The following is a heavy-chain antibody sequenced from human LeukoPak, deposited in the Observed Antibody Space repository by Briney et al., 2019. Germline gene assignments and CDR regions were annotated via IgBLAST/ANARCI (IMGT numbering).Heavy chain of an antibody. CDR3: ARQKGGYSYGGKFDY. J-gene: IGHJ4*02. V-gene: IGHV5-51*01. CDR1: GYSFTSYW. D-gene: IGHD5-18*01. Sequence: GESLKISCKGSGYSFTSYWIGWVRQMPGKGLEWTGIIYPGDSDTRYSPSFQGQVTISADKSISTAYLQWSSLKASDTAMYYCARQKGGYSYGGKFDYWGQGTLVTVSS. CDR2: IYPGDSDT.